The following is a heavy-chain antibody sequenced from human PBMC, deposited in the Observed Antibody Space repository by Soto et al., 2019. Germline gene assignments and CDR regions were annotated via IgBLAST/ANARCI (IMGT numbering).Heavy chain of an antibody. Sequence: QLQLLESGPGLVKPSETLSLTCTVSGGSVSNNSYYLGWISQPPGKRLEWIGSVYSSGGAYYNPSLKSRPTMTMETSRTHCSLNLSSVTAPDTPISYCAIRPLVRAIMLYYFDYWRQGALVTVSS. CDR2: VYSSGGA. V-gene: IGHV4-39*02. J-gene: IGHJ4*01. CDR1: GGSVSNNSYY. CDR3: AIRPLVRAIMLYYFDY. D-gene: IGHD3-16*01.